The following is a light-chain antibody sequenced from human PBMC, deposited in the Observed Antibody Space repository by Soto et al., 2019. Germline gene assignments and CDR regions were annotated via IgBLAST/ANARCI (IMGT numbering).Light chain of an antibody. Sequence: ETVMTQSPATLSVSPGESATLSCRASQSVNRNLAWYQQKPGQTPRLLIYGASTRAAGVPVRFSGSGSGTDFNLTISSLQSEDFAIYYCQQYNIWPPEVTFGPGTKVDIK. CDR1: QSVNRN. CDR3: QQYNIWPPEVT. CDR2: GAS. J-gene: IGKJ3*01. V-gene: IGKV3-15*01.